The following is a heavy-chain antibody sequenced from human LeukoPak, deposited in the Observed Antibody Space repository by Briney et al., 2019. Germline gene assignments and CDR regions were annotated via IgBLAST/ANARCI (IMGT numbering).Heavy chain of an antibody. V-gene: IGHV3-23*01. D-gene: IGHD5-12*01. CDR2: LIGCSGRT. CDR1: GFTSTKYA. Sequence: GGSLRLSCAASGFTSTKYAMNWVRQAPGKGLEWVSVLIGCSGRTDYADSVKGRFTMSRDISKNTLFLQMNSLRAEDTAIYYCAKGAYDYIEIAYFDSWGQGTLVTVSS. CDR3: AKGAYDYIEIAYFDS. J-gene: IGHJ4*02.